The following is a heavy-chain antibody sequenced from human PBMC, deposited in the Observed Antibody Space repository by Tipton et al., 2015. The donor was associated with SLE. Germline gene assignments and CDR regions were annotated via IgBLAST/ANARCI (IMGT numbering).Heavy chain of an antibody. V-gene: IGHV4-4*07. J-gene: IGHJ4*02. CDR3: ARHPYDFWSGYYFDY. CDR2: IYTSGST. D-gene: IGHD3-3*01. Sequence: TLSLTCTVSGGSISSYYWSWIRQPPGKGLEWIGRIYTSGSTNYNPSLKSRVTMSVDTSKNQFSLKLSSVTAADTAVYYCARHPYDFWSGYYFDYWGQGTLVTVSS. CDR1: GGSISSYY.